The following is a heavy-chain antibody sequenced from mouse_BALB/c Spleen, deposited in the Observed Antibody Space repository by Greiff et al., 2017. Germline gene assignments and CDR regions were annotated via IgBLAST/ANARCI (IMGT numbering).Heavy chain of an antibody. J-gene: IGHJ2*01. CDR2: IDPENGNT. D-gene: IGHD2-4*01. Sequence: VQLKQSGAELVRPGALVKLSCKASGFNIKDYYMHWVKQRPEQGLEWIGWIDPENGNTIYDPKFQGKASITADTSSNTAYLQLSSLTSEDTAVYYCAGRLTFDYWGQGTTLTVSS. CDR3: AGRLTFDY. CDR1: GFNIKDYY. V-gene: IGHV14-1*02.